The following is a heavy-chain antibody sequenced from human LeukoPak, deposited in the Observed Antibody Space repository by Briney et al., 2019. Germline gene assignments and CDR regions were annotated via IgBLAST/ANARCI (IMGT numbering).Heavy chain of an antibody. CDR1: GGSISSYY. V-gene: IGHV4-4*07. Sequence: PSETLSLTCTVPGGSISSYYWSSIRQPAGKGLEWIGRIYTSGSTNYNPSLKSRVTMSVDTSKNQFSLKLSSVTAADTAVYYCARGISMVRGNQHFDYWGQGTLVTVSS. J-gene: IGHJ4*02. CDR2: IYTSGST. D-gene: IGHD3-10*01. CDR3: ARGISMVRGNQHFDY.